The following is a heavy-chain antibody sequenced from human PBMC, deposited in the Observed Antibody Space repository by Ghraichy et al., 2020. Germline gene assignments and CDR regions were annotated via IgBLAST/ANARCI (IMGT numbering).Heavy chain of an antibody. CDR2: IKSKPDGGST. CDR3: TTDRTVQGVIITPNDS. D-gene: IGHD3-10*01. V-gene: IGHV3-15*01. CDR1: GFTFSNAW. Sequence: GESLNISCAASGFTFSNAWMSWVRQAPGKGLEWVGRIKSKPDGGSTDYAAPVNGRFTISRDDSKDTLYLQMNSLKTEDTAVYFCTTDRTVQGVIITPNDSWGQGSLVTVSS. J-gene: IGHJ4*02.